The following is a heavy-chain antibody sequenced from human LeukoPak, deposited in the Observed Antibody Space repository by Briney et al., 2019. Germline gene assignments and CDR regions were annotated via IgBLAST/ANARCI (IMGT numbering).Heavy chain of an antibody. Sequence: SETLSLTCAVYGGSFSDYYWSWIRQPPGKGLEWIGEINHSGSTNYNPPLKSRVTISVDTPKNQFSLKLSSVTAADTAVYYCARGYYYGSGSHHMDVWGKGTTVTVS. CDR3: ARGYYYGSGSHHMDV. CDR2: INHSGST. D-gene: IGHD3-10*01. V-gene: IGHV4-34*01. CDR1: GGSFSDYY. J-gene: IGHJ6*03.